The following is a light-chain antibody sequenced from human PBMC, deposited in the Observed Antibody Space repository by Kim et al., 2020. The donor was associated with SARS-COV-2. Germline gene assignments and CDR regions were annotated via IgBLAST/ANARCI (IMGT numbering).Light chain of an antibody. CDR1: QSLLHIDGDSY. J-gene: IGKJ1*01. CDR3: MQTTHWPPWT. CDR2: KVS. Sequence: DVVMTQSPLSLPVALGEPASISCRSSQSLLHIDGDSYLSWFQQRPGQSPRRLIYKVSNRDSGVPDRFSGSGSGTDFTLKISSVEAEDVGIYYCMQTTHWPPWTFGQGTKVDIK. V-gene: IGKV2-30*02.